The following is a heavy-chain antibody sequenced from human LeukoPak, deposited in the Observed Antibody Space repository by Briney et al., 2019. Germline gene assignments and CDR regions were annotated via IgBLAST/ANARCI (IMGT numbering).Heavy chain of an antibody. CDR1: GFTFSNYW. D-gene: IGHD1-7*01. CDR3: ARATAFQFMGTYIS. CDR2: ISPDGSST. J-gene: IGHJ5*02. V-gene: IGHV3-74*01. Sequence: GGSLRLSCAASGFTFSNYWMHWVRQAPGKGLVWVSRISPDGSSTSYGDSVKGRFTISRDNAKNTVYLQMNSLRAEDTGVYYCARATAFQFMGTYISWGLGVLVTVSS.